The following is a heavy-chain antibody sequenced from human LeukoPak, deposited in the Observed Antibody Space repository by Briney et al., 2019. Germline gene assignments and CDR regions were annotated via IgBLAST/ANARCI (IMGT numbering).Heavy chain of an antibody. D-gene: IGHD6-19*01. CDR3: ARDGSGWYEDAFDI. CDR1: GYTFTSYG. Sequence: ASVKVSCKASGYTFTSYGISWVRQAPGQGLEWMGWISAYNGNTNYAQRLQGRVTMTTDTSTSTAYMELRSLRSDDTAVYYCARDGSGWYEDAFDIWGQGTMVTVSS. V-gene: IGHV1-18*01. CDR2: ISAYNGNT. J-gene: IGHJ3*02.